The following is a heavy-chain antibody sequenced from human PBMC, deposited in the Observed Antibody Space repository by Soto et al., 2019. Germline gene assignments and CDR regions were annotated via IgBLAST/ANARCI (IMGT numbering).Heavy chain of an antibody. Sequence: EVQLVESGGGLVQPGGSLRLSCAASGFDFSNAWMHWVRQAPGKGLVWVSHVNSDGSITTYADSVKGRFTISRDNAKNTVYLQMNSLRVEDTAVYYCTRDQAYISAVCGQGTLVTVSS. CDR1: GFDFSNAW. CDR2: VNSDGSIT. CDR3: TRDQAYISAV. D-gene: IGHD2-21*01. V-gene: IGHV3-74*01. J-gene: IGHJ4*02.